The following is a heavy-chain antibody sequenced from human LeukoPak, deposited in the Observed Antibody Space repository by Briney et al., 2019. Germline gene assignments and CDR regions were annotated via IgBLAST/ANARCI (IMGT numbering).Heavy chain of an antibody. V-gene: IGHV1-18*01. CDR1: GYTFTSYG. CDR3: ARVLGYCSGGSCYSGWFDP. J-gene: IGHJ5*02. D-gene: IGHD2-15*01. Sequence: GASVKVSCKASGYTFTSYGISWVRQAPGQGLEWMGWISAYNGNTNYAQKLQGRVTMTTDTSTSTAYMELRSLRSDDTAVYYCARVLGYCSGGSCYSGWFDPWGQGTLVTVPS. CDR2: ISAYNGNT.